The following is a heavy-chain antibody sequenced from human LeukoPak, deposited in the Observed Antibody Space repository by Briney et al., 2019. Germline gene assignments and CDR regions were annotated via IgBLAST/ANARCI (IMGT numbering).Heavy chain of an antibody. Sequence: GCSVKVSSMSCGYTFLGYYMYWVRQAPGQGVEWMGWINPDSGGTKHAQKFQDTVTMTKDTAISTGYMEVSSLRSDDTAVYYGARTGGRPYWGQGTLVTVSS. CDR2: INPDSGGT. CDR1: GYTFLGYY. D-gene: IGHD2-15*01. J-gene: IGHJ4*02. V-gene: IGHV1-2*02. CDR3: ARTGGRPY.